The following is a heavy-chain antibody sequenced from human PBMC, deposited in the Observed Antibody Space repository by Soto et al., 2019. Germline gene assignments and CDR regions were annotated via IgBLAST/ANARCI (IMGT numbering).Heavy chain of an antibody. CDR1: GYSFTSYW. Sequence: LGESLKISCKGSGYSFTSYWISWVRQMPGKGLEWMGRIDPSDSYTNYSPSFQGHVTISADKSISTAYLQWSSLKASDTAMYYCATRRGYSYGDDAFDIWGQGTMVTVSS. CDR2: IDPSDSYT. D-gene: IGHD5-18*01. J-gene: IGHJ3*02. V-gene: IGHV5-10-1*01. CDR3: ATRRGYSYGDDAFDI.